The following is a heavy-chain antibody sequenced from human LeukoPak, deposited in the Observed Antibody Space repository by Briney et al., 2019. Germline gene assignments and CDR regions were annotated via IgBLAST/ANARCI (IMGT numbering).Heavy chain of an antibody. Sequence: PGGSLRLSCAASGFTFSSYGMHWVRQAPGKGLEWVSGTNWNGGSTGYADSVKGRFTISRDNARNSLYLQMNSLGAEDTALYFCARRRVTVVRGVDITSYYFDYWAREPWSPSPQ. CDR3: ARRRVTVVRGVDITSYYFDY. J-gene: IGHJ4*02. CDR1: GFTFSSYG. V-gene: IGHV3-20*04. D-gene: IGHD3-10*01. CDR2: TNWNGGST.